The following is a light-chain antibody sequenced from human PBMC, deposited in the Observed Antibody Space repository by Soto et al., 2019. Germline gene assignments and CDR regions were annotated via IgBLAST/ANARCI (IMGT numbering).Light chain of an antibody. J-gene: IGKJ1*01. CDR2: CAS. V-gene: IGKV3-20*01. CDR3: QKYVRSPAT. Sequence: EIVLTQSPGTLSLSPGERATLSCRASQSVSSNYLAWYQQKPGQAPRLLIFCASSMASGIPDRFSGSGSGTDFTLTIGRLEPEDFAVYYCQKYVRSPATFGQGTKVEIK. CDR1: QSVSSNY.